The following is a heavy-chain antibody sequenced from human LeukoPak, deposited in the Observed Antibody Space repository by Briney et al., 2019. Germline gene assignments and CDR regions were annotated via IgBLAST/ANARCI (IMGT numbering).Heavy chain of an antibody. V-gene: IGHV1-69*06. Sequence: ASVKVSCKASGGTFSNYAINWVRQAPGQGLEWMGGIIPIFGTANYVQKFPGKVTIIADKSTSTVYMELSSLRYEDTAIYYCARGAITGDRFDGEFDIWGQGTMVTVSS. CDR2: IIPIFGTA. CDR3: ARGAITGDRFDGEFDI. D-gene: IGHD1-14*01. CDR1: GGTFSNYA. J-gene: IGHJ3*02.